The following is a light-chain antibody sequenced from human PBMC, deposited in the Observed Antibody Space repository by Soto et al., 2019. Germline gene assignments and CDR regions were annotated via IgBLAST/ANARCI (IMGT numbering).Light chain of an antibody. CDR1: QDIHNR. V-gene: IGKV1D-16*01. CDR2: RAS. Sequence: DIHMTQSPSSLSASVGDRVIITCRASQDIHNRLGWFQQKSEKARKSLIYRASNLQSGVPSRFSGGGSGTYFTFTISSLQPEDIATYYCQQYYNLPITFGQGTRLEIK. J-gene: IGKJ5*01. CDR3: QQYYNLPIT.